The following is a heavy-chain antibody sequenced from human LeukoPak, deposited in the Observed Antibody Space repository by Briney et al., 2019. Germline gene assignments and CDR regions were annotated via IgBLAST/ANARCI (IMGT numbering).Heavy chain of an antibody. J-gene: IGHJ6*03. CDR3: ARDPYSGSYGNYYYYFMGV. V-gene: IGHV3-21*01. Sequence: GGSLRLSCAASGFTFSSYAMSWVRQAPGKGLEWVSSITSGSSYIYYADSVKGRFTISRDNAKNSLYLQMNSLRAEDTAVYYCARDPYSGSYGNYYYYFMGVWGKGTTATISS. CDR1: GFTFSSYA. CDR2: ITSGSSYI. D-gene: IGHD1-26*01.